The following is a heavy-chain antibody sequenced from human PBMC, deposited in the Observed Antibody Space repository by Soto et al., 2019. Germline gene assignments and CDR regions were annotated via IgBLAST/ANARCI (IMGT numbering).Heavy chain of an antibody. D-gene: IGHD1-26*01. CDR1: GFTFSSYS. V-gene: IGHV3-21*01. CDR2: ISSSSSYI. J-gene: IGHJ6*02. Sequence: GSLRLSCAASGFTFSSYSMSWVRQAPGKGLEWVSSISSSSSYIYYADSVKGRFTISRDNAKNSLYLQMDSLRAEDTAVYYCARAVGDYYYYGMDVWGQGTTVTVSS. CDR3: ARAVGDYYYYGMDV.